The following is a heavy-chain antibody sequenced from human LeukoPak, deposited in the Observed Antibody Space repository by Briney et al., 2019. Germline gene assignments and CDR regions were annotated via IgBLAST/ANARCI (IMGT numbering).Heavy chain of an antibody. V-gene: IGHV1-18*01. CDR1: GYTLTSYG. J-gene: IGHJ4*02. D-gene: IGHD3-22*01. CDR2: ISTYTGNT. Sequence: ASVKVSCKASGYTLTSYGINWVRQAPGQGLEWMGWISTYTGNTNYAQKLQGRVTMTTDTSTNTAFMELRSLRSDDTAVYYCARKRYDSSGSYYFDYWGQGTLVTVSS. CDR3: ARKRYDSSGSYYFDY.